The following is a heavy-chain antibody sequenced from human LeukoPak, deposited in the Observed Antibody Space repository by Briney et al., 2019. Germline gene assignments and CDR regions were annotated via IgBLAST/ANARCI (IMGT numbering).Heavy chain of an antibody. D-gene: IGHD6-19*01. CDR3: ARGSGWYPH. V-gene: IGHV4-59*02. Sequence: PETLSLTCSVSGGSVGSNYWSWVRQPPGKGLEWIGYISYSGDTKYNPSLKSRLSMSVDTSKNQCSLMLTSVTAADTAVYYCARGSGWYPHWGQGTLVTVSS. J-gene: IGHJ1*01. CDR2: ISYSGDT. CDR1: GGSVGSNY.